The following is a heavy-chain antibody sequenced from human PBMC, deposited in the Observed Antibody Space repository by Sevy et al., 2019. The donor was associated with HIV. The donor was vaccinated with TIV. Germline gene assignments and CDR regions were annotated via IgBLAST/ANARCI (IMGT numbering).Heavy chain of an antibody. CDR2: INPDSGGT. D-gene: IGHD2-21*02. Sequence: ASVKVSCKTSGYTFTDYYIHWLRQAPGQGFEWLGWINPDSGGTHYAQKFQGRVTMTRDTSISPAYMELRNLRSDDTAIYYCATLIVVTEALDYWGQGTLVTVSS. CDR3: ATLIVVTEALDY. V-gene: IGHV1-2*02. J-gene: IGHJ4*02. CDR1: GYTFTDYY.